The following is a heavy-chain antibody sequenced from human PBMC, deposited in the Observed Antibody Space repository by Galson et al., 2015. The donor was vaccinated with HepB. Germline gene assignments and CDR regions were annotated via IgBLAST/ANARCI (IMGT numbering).Heavy chain of an antibody. J-gene: IGHJ4*02. V-gene: IGHV3-30*04. D-gene: IGHD4-23*01. Sequence: LRLSCAASGFTFSSYAMHWVRQAPGKGLGWVAVISYDGGNKYYADSVKGRFTISRDNSKNTLYLQMNSLRAEDTAVYYCARSWVATVVTPLDYWGQGTLVTVSS. CDR1: GFTFSSYA. CDR3: ARSWVATVVTPLDY. CDR2: ISYDGGNK.